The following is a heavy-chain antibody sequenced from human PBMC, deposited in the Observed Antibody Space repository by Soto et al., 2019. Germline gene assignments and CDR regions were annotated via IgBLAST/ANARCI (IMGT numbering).Heavy chain of an antibody. V-gene: IGHV3-15*07. J-gene: IGHJ4*02. CDR2: IKSKTDGGTT. D-gene: IGHD5-12*01. Sequence: GGSLRLSCAASGFTFSNAWMNWVRQAPGKGLEWVGRIKSKTDGGTTGYAEPVKGRFTISRDDSKNTLYLQMNSLKTEDTAVYYCTTDLPPNGGYVSGGQGTLVTVSS. CDR1: GFTFSNAW. CDR3: TTDLPPNGGYVS.